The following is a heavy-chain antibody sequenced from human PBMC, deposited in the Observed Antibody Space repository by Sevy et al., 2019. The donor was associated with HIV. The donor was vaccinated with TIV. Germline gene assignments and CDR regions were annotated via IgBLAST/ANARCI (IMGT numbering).Heavy chain of an antibody. V-gene: IGHV3-7*03. Sequence: GGSLRLSCAASGFSCSWYWMSWVRQTPEKGLEWVANIKQDGSEKNYVDAVKSRFTITRDNAKNSLYLQMNSLRVEDSSLSCCANKVGSRPNDAFDTWGQGTLVTVSS. CDR2: IKQDGSEK. D-gene: IGHD3-10*01. CDR3: ANKVGSRPNDAFDT. J-gene: IGHJ3*02. CDR1: GFSCSWYW.